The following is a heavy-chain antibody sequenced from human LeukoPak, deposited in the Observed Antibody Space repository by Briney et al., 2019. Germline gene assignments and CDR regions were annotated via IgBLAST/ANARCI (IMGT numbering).Heavy chain of an antibody. V-gene: IGHV1-69*13. D-gene: IGHD3-10*01. CDR1: GGTFNNYA. J-gene: IGHJ6*03. Sequence: SVKVSCKASGGTFNNYAINWVRQAPGQGLEWMGGIIPIFGSSNYAQKFQGRVTITADESTSTAYMELSSLRSEDTAVYYCARGGITTNMDVWGKGTTVTVSS. CDR3: ARGGITTNMDV. CDR2: IIPIFGSS.